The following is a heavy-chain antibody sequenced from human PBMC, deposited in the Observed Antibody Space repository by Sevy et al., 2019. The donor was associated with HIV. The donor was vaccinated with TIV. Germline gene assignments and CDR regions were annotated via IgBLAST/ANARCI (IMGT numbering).Heavy chain of an antibody. D-gene: IGHD6-19*01. CDR2: TYYRSKWYN. J-gene: IGHJ4*01. CDR3: ARGYRPYSSGWLYYFDY. CDR1: GDSVSSNSAA. Sequence: KQSQTLSLTCAISGDSVSSNSAAWNWIRQSPSRGLEWLGRTYYRSKWYNDYAVSVKSRITINPDTSKNQFSLQLNSVSPEDTAVYYCARGYRPYSSGWLYYFDYWGHGTLVTVSS. V-gene: IGHV6-1*01.